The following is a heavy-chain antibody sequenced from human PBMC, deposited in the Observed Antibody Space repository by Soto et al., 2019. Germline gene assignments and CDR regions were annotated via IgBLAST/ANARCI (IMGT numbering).Heavy chain of an antibody. Sequence: ASVKVSCKASGYTFTSYGISWVRQATGQGLEWMGWISAYNGNTNYAQKFQGRFTMTTDTSTSTAYMELRSLRSDDTAVYYCARDWWDWHDNYYYGMDVWGQGTTVTVSS. D-gene: IGHD1-1*01. CDR1: GYTFTSYG. V-gene: IGHV1-18*01. CDR3: ARDWWDWHDNYYYGMDV. J-gene: IGHJ6*02. CDR2: ISAYNGNT.